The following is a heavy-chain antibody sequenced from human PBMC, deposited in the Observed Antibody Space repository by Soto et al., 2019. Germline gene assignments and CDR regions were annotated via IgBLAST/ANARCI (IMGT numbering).Heavy chain of an antibody. V-gene: IGHV3-30*04. CDR1: GFTFSGSD. CDR3: ARDFVLGAPDYLEY. Sequence: PGGSLRLSCAASGFTFSGSDFHWVRQPPGKGLEWLAVISIDGKTTFYADSVKGRFTISRDNFQSTLYLDMNSLRDEDTAVYYCARDFVLGAPDYLEYWGQGTLVTVSS. CDR2: ISIDGKTT. J-gene: IGHJ4*02. D-gene: IGHD1-26*01.